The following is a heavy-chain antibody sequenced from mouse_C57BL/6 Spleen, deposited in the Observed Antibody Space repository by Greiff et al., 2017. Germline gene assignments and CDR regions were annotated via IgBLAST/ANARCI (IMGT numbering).Heavy chain of an antibody. J-gene: IGHJ3*01. Sequence: VHVKQSGAELVRPGASVKLSCTASGFNIKDYYMHWVKQRPEQGLEWIGRIDPEDGDTEYAPKFQGKATMTADTSSNTAYLQLSSLTSEDTAVYYCTRIHGSFAYWGQGTLVTVSA. V-gene: IGHV14-1*01. CDR2: IDPEDGDT. CDR1: GFNIKDYY. CDR3: TRIHGSFAY.